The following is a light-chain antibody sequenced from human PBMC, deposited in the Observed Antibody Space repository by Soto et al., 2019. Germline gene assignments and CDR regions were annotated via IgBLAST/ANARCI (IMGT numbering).Light chain of an antibody. V-gene: IGLV1-40*01. J-gene: IGLJ1*01. CDR1: SSNIGAGYD. CDR2: GNT. CDR3: QSYDTSLTGNV. Sequence: QLVLTQPPSVSGAPGQRVTISCTGSSSNIGAGYDVHWYQQLPGAAPKLLIYGNTNRPSGVPDRFSDSRSGTSASLSITGLQAEDEADYYCQSYDTSLTGNVFGTGTKLTVL.